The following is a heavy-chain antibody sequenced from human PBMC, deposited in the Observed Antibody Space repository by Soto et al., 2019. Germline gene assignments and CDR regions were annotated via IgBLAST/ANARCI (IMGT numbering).Heavy chain of an antibody. CDR2: FDPEDGET. CDR1: GYTLTELS. D-gene: IGHD1-26*01. Sequence: ASVNVSCKVSGYTLTELSMHWVRQAPGKGLELMGGFDPEDGETIYAQKFQGRVTMTEGXXXGXAXMXLXXXXSEXTAVYYCATLGGSYRAAFDYWGQGTLVTVSS. V-gene: IGHV1-24*01. J-gene: IGHJ4*02. CDR3: ATLGGSYRAAFDY.